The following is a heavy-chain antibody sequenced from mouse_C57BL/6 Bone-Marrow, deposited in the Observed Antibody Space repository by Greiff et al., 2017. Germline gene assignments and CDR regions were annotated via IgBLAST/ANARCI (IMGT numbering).Heavy chain of an antibody. CDR3: ARQVSYYSGSSYDWFAY. V-gene: IGHV5-6*01. CDR2: ISSGGSYT. D-gene: IGHD1-1*01. Sequence: VQLKQSGGDLVKPGGSLKLSCAASGFTFSSYGMSWVRQTPDKRLEWVATISSGGSYTYYPDSVKGRFTISRDNAKNTLYLQMSSLKSEDTAMYYCARQVSYYSGSSYDWFAYWGQGTLVTVSA. CDR1: GFTFSSYG. J-gene: IGHJ3*01.